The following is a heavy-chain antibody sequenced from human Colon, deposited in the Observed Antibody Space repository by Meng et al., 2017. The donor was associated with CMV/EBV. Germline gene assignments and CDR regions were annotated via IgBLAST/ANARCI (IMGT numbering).Heavy chain of an antibody. J-gene: IGHJ4*02. Sequence: CKSSGYTFIDYDISWGRQASGQGLEWMGWMNPNSGNTGYAQKFEGRVTMTRNTAINTAYLELDSLRSEDTAVYYCATVIYGSRWSDYWGQGTLVTVSS. CDR3: ATVIYGSRWSDY. D-gene: IGHD6-13*01. CDR1: GYTFIDYD. CDR2: MNPNSGNT. V-gene: IGHV1-8*01.